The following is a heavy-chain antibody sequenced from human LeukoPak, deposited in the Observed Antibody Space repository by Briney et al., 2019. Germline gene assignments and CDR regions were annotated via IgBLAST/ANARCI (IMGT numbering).Heavy chain of an antibody. CDR2: IYYSGST. D-gene: IGHD2-2*01. CDR3: ARITTTRYCSSTSCYVEGPDY. Sequence: SETLSLTCTVSGGSISSSSYYWGWIRQPPGKGLEWIGSIYYSGSTYYNPSLKSRVTISVDTSKNQFSLKLSSVTAAGTAVYYCARITTTRYCSSTSCYVEGPDYWGQGTLVTVSS. V-gene: IGHV4-39*01. J-gene: IGHJ4*02. CDR1: GGSISSSSYY.